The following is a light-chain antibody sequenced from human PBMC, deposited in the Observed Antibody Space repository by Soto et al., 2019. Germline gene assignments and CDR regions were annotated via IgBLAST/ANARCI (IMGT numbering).Light chain of an antibody. CDR2: AAS. V-gene: IGKV1-12*01. CDR3: LQVYSFPRT. CDR1: QDIGRR. J-gene: IGKJ1*01. Sequence: DIQMTQSPSSVSASIGDRVPITCRASQDIGRRLAWFQQKPGEAPKYLIQAASSLQGGVPSTFSGSGSGTDFTLTINTLHPEDFATYYCLQVYSFPRTFGQGTKVDIK.